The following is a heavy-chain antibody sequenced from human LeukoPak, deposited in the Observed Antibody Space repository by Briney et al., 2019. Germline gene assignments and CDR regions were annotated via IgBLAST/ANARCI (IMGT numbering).Heavy chain of an antibody. D-gene: IGHD1-26*01. Sequence: SGTLSLTCAVSGGSISSSNWWSWVRQPPGKGLEWIGEIYHSGSTNYNPSLKSRVTISVDKSKNQFSLKLGSVTAADTAVYYCARNPDSGSYYNEFDYWGQGTLVTVSS. CDR3: ARNPDSGSYYNEFDY. CDR2: IYHSGST. V-gene: IGHV4-4*02. CDR1: GGSISSSNW. J-gene: IGHJ4*02.